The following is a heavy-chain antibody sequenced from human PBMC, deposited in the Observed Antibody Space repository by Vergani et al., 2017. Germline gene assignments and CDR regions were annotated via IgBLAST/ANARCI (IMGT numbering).Heavy chain of an antibody. V-gene: IGHV3-23*04. CDR3: AKRHDYGKDFDY. CDR2: ISGSGGST. J-gene: IGHJ4*02. CDR1: GFTFSNYW. D-gene: IGHD4-17*01. Sequence: VQLVESGGGLVQPGGSLRLSCTASGFTFSNYWMQWVRQAPGKGLEWVSAISGSGGSTYYADSVKGRFTISRDNSKNTLYLQMNSLRAEDTAVYYCAKRHDYGKDFDYWGQGTLVTVSS.